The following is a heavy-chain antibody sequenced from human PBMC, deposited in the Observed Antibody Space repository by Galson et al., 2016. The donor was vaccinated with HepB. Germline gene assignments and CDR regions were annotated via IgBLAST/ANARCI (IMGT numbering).Heavy chain of an antibody. CDR2: MYYSGST. D-gene: IGHD6-25*01. Sequence: LSLTCSVSGASASSHYWGWIRQPPGKGLEWIGSMYYSGSTNYNPSLTSRITVSADTSRNQFFLSLTSVTAADTAIYYCVRLGTAAAVANRRGSIYWSQGTRVSVSS. V-gene: IGHV4-39*01. CDR3: VRLGTAAAVANRRGSIY. J-gene: IGHJ4*02. CDR1: GASASSHY.